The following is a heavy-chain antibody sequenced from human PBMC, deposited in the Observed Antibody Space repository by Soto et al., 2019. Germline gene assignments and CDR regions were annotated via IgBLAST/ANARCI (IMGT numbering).Heavy chain of an antibody. Sequence: ASVKVSCKDSGYTFTSYDMNWVRQATGQGREWMGWMNPNSGNTGYAQKFQGRVTMTRNTSISTAYMELSSLRSEDTAVYYSARGFTIFGVAAYYYYYMDVWGKGTTVTSP. V-gene: IGHV1-8*01. D-gene: IGHD3-3*01. CDR3: ARGFTIFGVAAYYYYYMDV. J-gene: IGHJ6*03. CDR1: GYTFTSYD. CDR2: MNPNSGNT.